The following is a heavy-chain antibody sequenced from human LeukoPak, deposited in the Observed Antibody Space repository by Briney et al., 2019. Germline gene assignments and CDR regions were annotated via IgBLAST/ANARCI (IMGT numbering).Heavy chain of an antibody. V-gene: IGHV3-23*01. J-gene: IGHJ4*02. CDR1: GFTFSSHA. Sequence: PGGSLRLSCAASGFTFSSHAMSWVRQAPGKGLEWVSVIRGSGGDTYYADSVKGRFAISRDNSKNTLFLQMNSLRAEDTAIYYCAEEYSSSWRIFDYWGQGTRVTVSS. D-gene: IGHD6-13*01. CDR2: IRGSGGDT. CDR3: AEEYSSSWRIFDY.